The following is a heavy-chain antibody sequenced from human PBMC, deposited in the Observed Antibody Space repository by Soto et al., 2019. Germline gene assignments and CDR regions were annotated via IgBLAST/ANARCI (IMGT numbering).Heavy chain of an antibody. D-gene: IGHD3-3*01. CDR2: TYYRSKWYN. J-gene: IGHJ5*02. CDR1: GDSVSSNGAA. Sequence: SQTLSLTCAISGDSVSSNGAAWNWIRQSPSRGLEWLGRTYYRSKWYNNYAVSVNSRITINPDTSKNQFSLHLNSVTPEDTAVYYCARGLWSGYYSNWFDPWGQGTLVTAPQ. V-gene: IGHV6-1*01. CDR3: ARGLWSGYYSNWFDP.